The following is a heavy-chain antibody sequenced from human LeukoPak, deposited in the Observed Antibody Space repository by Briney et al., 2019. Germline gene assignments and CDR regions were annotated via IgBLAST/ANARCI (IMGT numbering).Heavy chain of an antibody. CDR2: IYTSGST. Sequence: PSETLSLTCTVSGGSISSYYWSWIRQPAGKGLEWIGRIYTSGSTNYNPSLKSRVTMSVDTSKNQFSLKLSSVTAADTAVYYCARQGQYYDFWSDLNWFDPWGQGTLVTVSS. V-gene: IGHV4-4*07. CDR3: ARQGQYYDFWSDLNWFDP. J-gene: IGHJ5*02. CDR1: GGSISSYY. D-gene: IGHD3-3*01.